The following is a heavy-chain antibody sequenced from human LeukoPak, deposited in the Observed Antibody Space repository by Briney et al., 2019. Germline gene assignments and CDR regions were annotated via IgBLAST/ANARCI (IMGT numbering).Heavy chain of an antibody. Sequence: GGSLRLSCAASEFAFSSYAMSWVRQAPGKGLEWVSGLSGSGGSTYYADSVKGRYTISRDNSKNTLYLQMNSLRAEDTAVYYCAKGTVFGVVRSGGLDYWGQGTLVTVSS. CDR3: AKGTVFGVVRSGGLDY. CDR1: EFAFSSYA. CDR2: LSGSGGST. V-gene: IGHV3-23*01. J-gene: IGHJ4*02. D-gene: IGHD3-3*01.